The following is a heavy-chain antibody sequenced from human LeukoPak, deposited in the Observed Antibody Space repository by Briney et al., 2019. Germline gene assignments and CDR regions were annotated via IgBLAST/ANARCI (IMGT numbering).Heavy chain of an antibody. CDR1: DYSISSGYGYY. CDR2: IYHSGIT. J-gene: IGHJ4*02. CDR3: ATLVSTRYYFDY. V-gene: IGHV4-38-2*02. D-gene: IGHD5/OR15-5a*01. Sequence: SETLSLTCTVSDYSISSGYGYYWGWIRQPPGKGLEWIGNIYHSGITYYNHSNSSLKSRVTISIDTSKNQFSLRLTSVTAADTAVYFCATLVSTRYYFDYWGQGTLVTVSS.